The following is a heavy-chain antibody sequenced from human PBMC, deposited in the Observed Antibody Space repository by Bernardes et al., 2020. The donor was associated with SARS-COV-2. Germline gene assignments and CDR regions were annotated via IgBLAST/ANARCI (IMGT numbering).Heavy chain of an antibody. V-gene: IGHV3-30*18. CDR2: VSYDGATK. D-gene: IGHD3-10*02. Sequence: WGSLRLSCAASGFTFRGSGLHWVRQAPGKGLEWVGGVSYDGATKYYADSVKGRFIVSRDNFNNLYMQMNSLRPEDTAVYYCAKSLYVKSPFDHWGPGTLVTVSS. CDR1: GFTFRGSG. J-gene: IGHJ4*02. CDR3: AKSLYVKSPFDH.